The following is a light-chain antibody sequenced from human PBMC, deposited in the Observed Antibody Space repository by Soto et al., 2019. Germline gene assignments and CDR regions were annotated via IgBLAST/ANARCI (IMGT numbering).Light chain of an antibody. J-gene: IGKJ5*01. CDR2: GAY. Sequence: EVVMTQSPATLSVSLGERATLSCRASQSVNSKLAWYQQKPGQAPRLLIYGAYTRATGIPATFSGSGSGTEFTLTISSLQSGDFAVYYCQQYNNWPPITCGQGTRLEIK. V-gene: IGKV3-15*01. CDR3: QQYNNWPPIT. CDR1: QSVNSK.